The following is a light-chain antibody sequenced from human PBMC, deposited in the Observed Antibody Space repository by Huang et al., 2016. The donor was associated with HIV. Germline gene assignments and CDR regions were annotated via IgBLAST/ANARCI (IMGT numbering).Light chain of an antibody. CDR1: QSVSSSY. CDR2: GAS. Sequence: ESALTQSPGTLSMSPGERVTLSCRASQSVSSSYLAWYQQKVGQAPRLVIYGASSRATGIPDRFSCSGSGTDFTLTISRLEPEDFAVYYCQRYGASPMYTFGQGTKLEI. J-gene: IGKJ2*01. CDR3: QRYGASPMYT. V-gene: IGKV3-20*01.